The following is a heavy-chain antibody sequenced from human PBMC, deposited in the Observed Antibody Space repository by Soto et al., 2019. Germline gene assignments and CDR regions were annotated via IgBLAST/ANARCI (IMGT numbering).Heavy chain of an antibody. V-gene: IGHV4-4*02. CDR1: GGSVSSTNW. CDR3: ARSVFP. J-gene: IGHJ5*02. CDR2: IYYSGST. Sequence: PSETLSLTCAVSGGSVSSTNWWSWVRQPPGKGLEWIGDIYYSGSTYYNPSLKSRVTISVDTPKNQFSLKLSSVTAADTAVYYCARSVFPWGQGTLVTVSS.